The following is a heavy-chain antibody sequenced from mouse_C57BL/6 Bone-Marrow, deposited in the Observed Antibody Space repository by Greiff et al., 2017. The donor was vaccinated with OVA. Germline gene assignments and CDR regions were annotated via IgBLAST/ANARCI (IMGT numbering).Heavy chain of an antibody. V-gene: IGHV14-3*01. CDR3: ARDYYGSSYYFDY. D-gene: IGHD1-1*01. CDR1: GFNIKNTY. CDR2: IDPANGNT. Sequence: VQLQQSVAELVRPGASVKLSCTASGFNIKNTYMHWVKQRPEQGLEWIGRIDPANGNTKYAPKFQGKATITAATSSNTAYLQLSSLTSEDTAIYYDARDYYGSSYYFDYWGQGTTLTVSS. J-gene: IGHJ2*01.